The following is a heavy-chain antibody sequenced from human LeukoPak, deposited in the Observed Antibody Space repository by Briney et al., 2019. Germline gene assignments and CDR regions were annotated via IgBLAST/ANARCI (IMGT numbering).Heavy chain of an antibody. CDR3: ARGEGSGWFSRKWFDP. V-gene: IGHV3-23*01. Sequence: GGSLRLSCAASGFTFSSYAMSWVRQAPGKGLEWVSISSNSGSSTHYAGSVKGRFTISRDNSKDTLYLQMNSLRAEDTAVYFCARGEGSGWFSRKWFDPWGQGTLVTVSS. CDR2: SSNSGSST. CDR1: GFTFSSYA. J-gene: IGHJ5*02. D-gene: IGHD6-19*01.